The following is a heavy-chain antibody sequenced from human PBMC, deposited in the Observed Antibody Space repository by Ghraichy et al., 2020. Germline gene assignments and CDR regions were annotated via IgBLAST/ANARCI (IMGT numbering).Heavy chain of an antibody. CDR2: IYYSGNT. CDR3: ARHMVRGPYHYYYYGMDV. Sequence: SETLSLTCTVSGGSISNYYWSWIRQPPGKGLEWIGYIYYSGNTKYNPSLQSRVTISVDTSKNQFSLKLTSVTAADTAVYFCARHMVRGPYHYYYYGMDVWGQGTTVTVSS. V-gene: IGHV4-59*01. D-gene: IGHD3-10*01. CDR1: GGSISNYY. J-gene: IGHJ6*02.